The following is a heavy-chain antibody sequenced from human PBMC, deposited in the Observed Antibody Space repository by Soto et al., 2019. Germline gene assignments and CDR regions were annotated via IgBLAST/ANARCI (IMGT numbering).Heavy chain of an antibody. CDR1: GYTFTSYG. J-gene: IGHJ4*02. CDR2: ISAYNGNI. CDR3: ASTRYCSSTSCFHFDY. Sequence: ASVKVSCKASGYTFTSYGISWVRQAPGQGLEWMGWISAYNGNINYAQKLQGRVTMTTDTSTSTAYMELRSLRSDDTAVYYCASTRYCSSTSCFHFDYWGQGTLVTVSS. D-gene: IGHD2-2*01. V-gene: IGHV1-18*01.